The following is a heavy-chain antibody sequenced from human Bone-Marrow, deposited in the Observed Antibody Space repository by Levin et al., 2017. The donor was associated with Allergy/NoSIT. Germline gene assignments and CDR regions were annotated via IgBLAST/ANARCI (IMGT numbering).Heavy chain of an antibody. CDR2: ICYSGST. Sequence: PSQTLSLTCTVSGASFNSGAYCWSWIRQHPGEGLEWIGNICYSGSTYYNPSLKSRVTISLDTSKNQFSLRLSSVTAADTAVYFCARADVALDTYYHMDVWGKGTMVTVSS. CDR1: GASFNSGAYC. CDR3: ARADVALDTYYHMDV. D-gene: IGHD3/OR15-3a*01. V-gene: IGHV4-31*02. J-gene: IGHJ6*03.